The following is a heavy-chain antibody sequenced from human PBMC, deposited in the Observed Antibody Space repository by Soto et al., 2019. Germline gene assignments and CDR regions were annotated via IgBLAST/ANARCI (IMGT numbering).Heavy chain of an antibody. V-gene: IGHV4-31*09. J-gene: IGHJ6*02. CDR2: VYYSVSP. D-gene: IGHD1-20*01. CDR1: GASISRCGHY. CDR3: SAISGLKANSHYYYAVDV. Sequence: LSLTCTVSGASISRCGHYWTWVRHHPERGLEWIGYVYYSVSPLYNPSLGSRVAISVDTSKHQFSLRLNSVTAADTAVYFCSAISGLKANSHYYYAVDVWDQGTTVTVSS.